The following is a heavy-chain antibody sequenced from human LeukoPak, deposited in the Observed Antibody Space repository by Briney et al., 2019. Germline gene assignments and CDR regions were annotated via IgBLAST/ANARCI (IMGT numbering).Heavy chain of an antibody. CDR1: GYTFTSYG. V-gene: IGHV1-18*01. J-gene: IGHJ4*02. CDR2: ISAYNGNT. D-gene: IGHD3-3*01. Sequence: ASVKVSCKASGYTFTSYGISWVRQAPGQGLEWMGWISAYNGNTNYAQKLQVRVTMTTDTSTSTAYMELRSLRSDDTAVYYCARDRVQYYDFWSGYSLYFDYWGQGTLVTVSS. CDR3: ARDRVQYYDFWSGYSLYFDY.